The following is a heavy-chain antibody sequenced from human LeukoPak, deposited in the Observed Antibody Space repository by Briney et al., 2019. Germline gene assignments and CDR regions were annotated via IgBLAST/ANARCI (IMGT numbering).Heavy chain of an antibody. CDR2: IYPGDSDT. J-gene: IGHJ4*02. CDR3: ARRADYGDYVRY. Sequence: XYWIGWVRQMXGKXXEWMGIIYPGDSDTRYSPSFQGQVAISADKSISTAYLQWSSLKASDAAMYYCARRADYGDYVRYWGQGTLVTVSS. D-gene: IGHD4-17*01. V-gene: IGHV5-51*01. CDR1: XYW.